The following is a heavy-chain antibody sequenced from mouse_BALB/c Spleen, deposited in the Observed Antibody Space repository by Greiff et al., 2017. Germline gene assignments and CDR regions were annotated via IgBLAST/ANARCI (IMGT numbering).Heavy chain of an antibody. D-gene: IGHD2-14*01. V-gene: IGHV14-3*02. J-gene: IGHJ3*01. CDR2: IDPANGNT. CDR1: GFNIKDTY. CDR3: ARCGYGAWFAY. Sequence: VQLKQSGAELVKPGASVKLSCTASGFNIKDTYMHWVKQRPEQGLEWIGRIDPANGNTKYDPKFQGKATITADTSSNTAYLQLSSLTSEDTAVYYCARCGYGAWFAYWGQGTLVTVSA.